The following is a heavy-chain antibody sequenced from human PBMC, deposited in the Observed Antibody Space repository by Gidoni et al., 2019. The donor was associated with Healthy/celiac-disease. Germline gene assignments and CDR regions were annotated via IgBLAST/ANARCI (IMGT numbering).Heavy chain of an antibody. V-gene: IGHV3-30*18. J-gene: IGHJ4*02. D-gene: IGHD6-6*01. CDR3: AKDNWEYSSSSSGPPPVDY. Sequence: QVQLVESGGGVVQPGRSLRLSCAASGFTFSSYGLHWVRQAPGKGLEWVAVISYDGSNKYYADSVKGRFTISRDNSKNTLYLQMNSLRAEDTAVYYCAKDNWEYSSSSSGPPPVDYWGQGTLVTVSS. CDR1: GFTFSSYG. CDR2: ISYDGSNK.